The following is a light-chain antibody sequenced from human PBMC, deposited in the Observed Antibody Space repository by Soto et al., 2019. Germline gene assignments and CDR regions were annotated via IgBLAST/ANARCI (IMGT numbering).Light chain of an antibody. Sequence: EILLTQSPGLLSFSPGERATLSCRASQVVAYDYLAWYQQKHGQAPRLLIFGASSRAAGIPDRFSGSGSGTDFTLTISRLEPEDFAVYFCHQYGRSPYTFGQGAKLEIK. CDR3: HQYGRSPYT. CDR2: GAS. J-gene: IGKJ2*01. CDR1: QVVAYDY. V-gene: IGKV3-20*01.